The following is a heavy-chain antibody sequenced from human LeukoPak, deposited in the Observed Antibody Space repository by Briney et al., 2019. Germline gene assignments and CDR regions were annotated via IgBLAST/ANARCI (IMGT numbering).Heavy chain of an antibody. J-gene: IGHJ4*02. V-gene: IGHV3-66*01. CDR1: RFTVSSNS. CDR2: IYSGGNT. CDR3: ARGLIYYDSSGYLYY. D-gene: IGHD3-22*01. Sequence: PGGSLRLSCAASRFTVSSNSMSWVRQAPGKGLEWVSVIYSGGNTYYADSVKGRFTISRDNSKNTLYLQMNSLRAEDTAVYYCARGLIYYDSSGYLYYWGQGTLVTVSS.